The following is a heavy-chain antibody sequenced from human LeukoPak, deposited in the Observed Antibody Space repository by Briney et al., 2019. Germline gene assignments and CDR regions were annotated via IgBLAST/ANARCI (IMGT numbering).Heavy chain of an antibody. J-gene: IGHJ3*02. Sequence: PGGSLRLSCAASGFTFSSYGMHWVRQAPGKGLEWVAVISYDGSNKYYADSVKGRFTISRDNSKNTLYLQMNSRRAEDRAVYYCARAPYSGSYGNAFDIWGQGTIVTVSS. CDR2: ISYDGSNK. V-gene: IGHV3-30*03. CDR1: GFTFSSYG. D-gene: IGHD1-26*01. CDR3: ARAPYSGSYGNAFDI.